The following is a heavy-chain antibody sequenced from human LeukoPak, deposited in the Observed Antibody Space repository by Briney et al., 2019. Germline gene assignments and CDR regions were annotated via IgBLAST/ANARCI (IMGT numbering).Heavy chain of an antibody. J-gene: IGHJ6*03. CDR1: GFTFSDYY. D-gene: IGHD2-15*01. CDR3: AREGRSDCSGGSCYEYYYYMDV. Sequence: KTGGSLRPSCAASGFTFSDYYMSWIRQAPGKGLEWASYISSSGSTIYYADSVKGRFTISRDNAKNSLYLQMNSLRAEDTAVYYCAREGRSDCSGGSCYEYYYYMDVWGKGTTVTVSS. CDR2: ISSSGSTI. V-gene: IGHV3-11*04.